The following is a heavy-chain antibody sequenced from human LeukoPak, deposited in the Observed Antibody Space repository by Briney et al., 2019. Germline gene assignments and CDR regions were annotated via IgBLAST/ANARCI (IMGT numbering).Heavy chain of an antibody. CDR3: ARASDYVWGSDPPRTGYFQL. CDR1: GASIVGHY. CDR2: IHTNGPT. D-gene: IGHD3-16*02. Sequence: SETLSVTCMASGASIVGHYWSWIRQPPGQGLEWIGYIHTNGPTNYNPSLQSRVTISIDMSVNQFSLKLTSVTAADTAVYYCARASDYVWGSDPPRTGYFQLWGQRTLVTVSS. J-gene: IGHJ1*01. V-gene: IGHV4-59*11.